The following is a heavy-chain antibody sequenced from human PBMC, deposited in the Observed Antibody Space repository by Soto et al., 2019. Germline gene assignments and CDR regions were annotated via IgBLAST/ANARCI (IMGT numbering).Heavy chain of an antibody. V-gene: IGHV3-33*01. CDR2: IWYDGSNK. D-gene: IGHD2-21*02. Sequence: GGSLRLSCAASGFTFSSYGMHWVRQAPGKGLEWVAVIWYDGSNKYYADSVKGRFTISRDNSKNTLYLQMNSLRAEDTAVYYCARDRGASTYCGGDCYSSYYYYGMDVWGQGTTVTVSS. J-gene: IGHJ6*02. CDR1: GFTFSSYG. CDR3: ARDRGASTYCGGDCYSSYYYYGMDV.